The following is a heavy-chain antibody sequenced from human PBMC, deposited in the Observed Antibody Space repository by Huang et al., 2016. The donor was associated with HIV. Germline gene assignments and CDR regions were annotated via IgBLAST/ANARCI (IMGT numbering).Heavy chain of an antibody. CDR2: IYTTWST. CDR1: GASIASGSYF. V-gene: IGHV4-61*09. Sequence: VQLQESGPGLVKPSQTLSLSCNVSGASIASGSYFWNWIRQPAGGGLEWIGHIYTTWSTDYNPSLKRRVAVSSDTSKNQFSLSLRSVTAADTAVYFCARGRVTSSGVVQSYDYWGQGSLVTVSS. J-gene: IGHJ4*02. D-gene: IGHD3-3*01. CDR3: ARGRVTSSGVVQSYDY.